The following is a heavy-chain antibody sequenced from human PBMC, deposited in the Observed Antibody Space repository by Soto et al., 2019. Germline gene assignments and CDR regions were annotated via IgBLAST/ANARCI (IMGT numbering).Heavy chain of an antibody. CDR2: ISWNSGSI. J-gene: IGHJ4*02. CDR1: GFTFDDYA. Sequence: LRLSCAASGFTFDDYAMHWVRQAPGKGLEWVSGISWNSGSIGYADSVKGRFTISRDNAKNSLYLQMNSLRAEDTALYYCAKDRSPHLGYCSGGSCSTGFDYWGQGTLVTVSS. CDR3: AKDRSPHLGYCSGGSCSTGFDY. V-gene: IGHV3-9*01. D-gene: IGHD2-15*01.